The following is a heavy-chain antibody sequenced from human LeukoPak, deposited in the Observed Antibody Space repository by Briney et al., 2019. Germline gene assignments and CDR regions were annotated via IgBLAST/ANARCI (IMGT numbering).Heavy chain of an antibody. CDR2: ISYDGSNK. CDR1: GFTFSSYG. D-gene: IGHD3-10*01. CDR3: ANTGSGSSQY. V-gene: IGHV3-30*18. J-gene: IGHJ4*02. Sequence: GRSLRLSCAASGFTFSSYGMHWVRQAPGKGLEWVAVISYDGSNKYYADSVKGRFTISRDNSKNTLYLQMNSLRAEDTAVYYCANTGSGSSQYWGQGTQVTVSS.